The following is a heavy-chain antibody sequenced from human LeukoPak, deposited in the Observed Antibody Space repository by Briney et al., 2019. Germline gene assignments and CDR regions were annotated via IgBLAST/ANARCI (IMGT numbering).Heavy chain of an antibody. V-gene: IGHV4-4*02. Sequence: KPSGTLSLTCIVFGGSISSLNLWSWLRQPPGKGLEWIGEMYLGGTTNFNPSLKSRVTILIDKSKNQLSLQLTSVTAADTAVYYCAGLEGRYSTDWFYFFDYWGQGALVTVSS. CDR3: AGLEGRYSTDWFYFFDY. J-gene: IGHJ4*02. CDR2: MYLGGTT. D-gene: IGHD6-19*01. CDR1: GGSISSLNL.